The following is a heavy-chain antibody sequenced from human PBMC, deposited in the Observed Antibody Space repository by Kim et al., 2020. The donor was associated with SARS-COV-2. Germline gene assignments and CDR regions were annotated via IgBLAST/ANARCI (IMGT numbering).Heavy chain of an antibody. CDR1: GFTFSSYW. Sequence: GGSLRLSCAASGFTFSSYWMHWVRQAPGKGLVWVSRINSDGSSTSYADSVKGRFTISRDNAKNTLYLQMNSLRAEDTAVYYCARERRLEWFDWFDPWGQGTLVTVSS. CDR3: ARERRLEWFDWFDP. CDR2: INSDGSST. J-gene: IGHJ5*02. D-gene: IGHD3-3*01. V-gene: IGHV3-74*01.